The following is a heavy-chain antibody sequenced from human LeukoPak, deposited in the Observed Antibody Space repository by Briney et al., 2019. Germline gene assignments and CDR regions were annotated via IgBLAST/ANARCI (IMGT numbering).Heavy chain of an antibody. Sequence: SETLSLTCTVSGGSIGSGGYYWSWIRQHPGNGLEWIGYIYYSGSTYYNPSLKSRVTISVDTSKNQFSLKLSSVTAADTAVYYCASSAYGDPYYFDYWGQGTLVTVSS. J-gene: IGHJ4*02. CDR2: IYYSGST. D-gene: IGHD4-17*01. CDR1: GGSIGSGGYY. V-gene: IGHV4-31*03. CDR3: ASSAYGDPYYFDY.